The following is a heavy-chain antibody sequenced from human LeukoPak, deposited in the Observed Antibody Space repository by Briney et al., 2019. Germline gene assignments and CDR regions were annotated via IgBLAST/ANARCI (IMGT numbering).Heavy chain of an antibody. J-gene: IGHJ4*02. CDR1: GGSFSGYY. D-gene: IGHD2-2*01. CDR2: IDHSGST. Sequence: SETLSLTCAVYGGSFSGYYWSWIRQPPGKGLEWIGEIDHSGSTNYNPSLKSRVTMSVDTSKNQFSLRLRSVTAADTAVYYCASRGVPAATNLAYWGQGTRVTVSS. CDR3: ASRGVPAATNLAY. V-gene: IGHV4-34*01.